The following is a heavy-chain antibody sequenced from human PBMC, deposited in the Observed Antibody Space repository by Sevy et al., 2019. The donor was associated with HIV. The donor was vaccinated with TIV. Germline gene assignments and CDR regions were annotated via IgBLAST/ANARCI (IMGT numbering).Heavy chain of an antibody. Sequence: GGSLRLSCATSGFSFSQYAFHWVRQAPGKGLDWVSFISYDGSYKKYADSVKGLFTISRDNSRNTLYLQMNSLRFDDTAVYYCARIAVTYCTNDCYHRFDYWGQGALVTVSS. D-gene: IGHD2-8*01. CDR2: ISYDGSYK. J-gene: IGHJ4*02. CDR1: GFSFSQYA. V-gene: IGHV3-30*04. CDR3: ARIAVTYCTNDCYHRFDY.